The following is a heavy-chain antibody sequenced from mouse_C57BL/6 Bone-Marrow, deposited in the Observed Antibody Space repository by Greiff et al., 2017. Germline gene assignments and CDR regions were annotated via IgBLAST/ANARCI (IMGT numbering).Heavy chain of an antibody. CDR1: GFTFSSYA. Sequence: EVKLQESGGGLVKPGGSLKLSCAASGFTFSSYAMSWVRQTPEKRLEWVATISGGGSYTYYPDNVKGRFTISRDNAKNNLYLQMSHLTSEDTAMYYCARVVYYYGSSFDYWGQGTTLTVSS. V-gene: IGHV5-4*03. D-gene: IGHD1-1*01. J-gene: IGHJ2*01. CDR3: ARVVYYYGSSFDY. CDR2: ISGGGSYT.